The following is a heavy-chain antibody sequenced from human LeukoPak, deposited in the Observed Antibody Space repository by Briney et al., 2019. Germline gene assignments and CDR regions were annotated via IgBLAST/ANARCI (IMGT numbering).Heavy chain of an antibody. CDR3: ARVGGSNSPIERFDP. CDR2: IYYSGST. CDR1: GGSFSSYY. D-gene: IGHD2-15*01. Sequence: PSETLSLTCAVYGGSFSSYYWSWIRQPPGKGLEWIGYIYYSGSTNYNPSLKSRVTISVDTSKNQFSLKLSSVTAADTAVYYCARVGGSNSPIERFDPWGQGTLVTVSS. V-gene: IGHV4-59*01. J-gene: IGHJ5*02.